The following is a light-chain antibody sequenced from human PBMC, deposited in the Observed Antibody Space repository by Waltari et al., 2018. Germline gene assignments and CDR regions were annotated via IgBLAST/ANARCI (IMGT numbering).Light chain of an antibody. CDR2: DAS. CDR3: QQFYNYPPT. V-gene: IGKV1D-13*01. CDR1: QAISSS. J-gene: IGKJ5*01. Sequence: AIQLTQSPPSLSASVGDRVTIACRASQAISSSLVWYQQKPGKAPKRLIYDASTLENVVPSRFSGSGSGTDFTRTISSLQPEDFSTYHCQQFYNYPPTVGQGTRLEIK.